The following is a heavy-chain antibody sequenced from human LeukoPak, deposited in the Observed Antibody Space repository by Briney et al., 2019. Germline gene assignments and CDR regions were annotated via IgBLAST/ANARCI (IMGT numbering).Heavy chain of an antibody. CDR3: ARGEASGDFDY. V-gene: IGHV4-39*07. Sequence: PSETLSLTCTVSGGSISSSSYYWGWIRQPPGKGLEWIGSIYYSGTSSYNPSLKSRLTMSVDTSKNQFSLKLSSVTAADTAVYYGARGEASGDFDYWGQGTLVTVSS. CDR2: IYYSGTS. J-gene: IGHJ4*02. D-gene: IGHD3-10*01. CDR1: GGSISSSSYY.